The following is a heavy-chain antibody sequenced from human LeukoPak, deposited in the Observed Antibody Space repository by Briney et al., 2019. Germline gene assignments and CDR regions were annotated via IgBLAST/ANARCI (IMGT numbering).Heavy chain of an antibody. Sequence: GGSLRLSCAASGFTFSSYSMNWVRQAPGKGLEWVSSISSSSSYIYYADSVKGRFTISRDNAKNSLYLQMNSLRAEDTAVYYCARLDSGRYIDYWGQGTLVTVSS. CDR3: ARLDSGRYIDY. J-gene: IGHJ4*02. V-gene: IGHV3-21*01. CDR1: GFTFSSYS. CDR2: ISSSSSYI. D-gene: IGHD1-26*01.